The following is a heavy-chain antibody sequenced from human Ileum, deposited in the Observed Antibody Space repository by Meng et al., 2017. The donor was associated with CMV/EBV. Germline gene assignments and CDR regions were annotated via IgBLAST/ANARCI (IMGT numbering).Heavy chain of an antibody. V-gene: IGHV3-23*01. D-gene: IGHD6-13*01. Sequence: SCAASGFTFSSYAMSWVRQAPGKGLEWVSGISGSGGSKYYGDSVKGRFTISRDNSKNTLYLQMNSLRVEDTAVYYCAKGGSWYSYFDYWGQGTLVTVSS. CDR2: ISGSGGSK. J-gene: IGHJ4*02. CDR3: AKGGSWYSYFDY. CDR1: GFTFSSYA.